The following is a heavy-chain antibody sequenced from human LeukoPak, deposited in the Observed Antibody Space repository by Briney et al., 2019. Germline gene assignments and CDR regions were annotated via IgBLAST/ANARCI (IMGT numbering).Heavy chain of an antibody. D-gene: IGHD4-17*01. CDR1: GYTFTNNG. V-gene: IGHV1-18*04. J-gene: IGHJ6*03. CDR3: ARVDGYYYYYMDV. CDR2: INPDNHNT. Sequence: ASVKVSCKASGYTFTNNGIIWVRQAPGQGLEWMGWINPDNHNTNYAQTFQGRLALTTDTSTSTIYMELGSLTSDDTAVYYYARVDGYYYYYMDVWGKGTTVTVSS.